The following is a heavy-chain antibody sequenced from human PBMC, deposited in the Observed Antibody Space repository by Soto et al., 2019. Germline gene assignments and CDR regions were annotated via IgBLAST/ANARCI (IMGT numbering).Heavy chain of an antibody. J-gene: IGHJ6*02. CDR2: ISWNSANI. V-gene: IGHV3-9*01. D-gene: IGHD2-21*01. CDR1: GFTFDAYA. CDR3: ASDFLGGEHPFSNNMDV. Sequence: EVQLVESGGGLVQPGRSLRLSCAASGFTFDAYAMHWVRQVPGKGLEWVAAISWNSANIGYADSVKGRFTISRDNAKSSLYLQMNSLRPEDTALYYCASDFLGGEHPFSNNMDVWGQGTTVTVSS.